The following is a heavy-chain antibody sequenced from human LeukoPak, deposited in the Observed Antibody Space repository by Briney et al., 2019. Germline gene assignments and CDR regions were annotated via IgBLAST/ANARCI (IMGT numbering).Heavy chain of an antibody. CDR2: IYTSGTT. Sequence: PSETLSLTCTVSGGSISSYYWSWIRQPPGKGLEWIGYIYTSGTTNYTPSLKSRVTISVDTSKTQFSLKLSSVTAADTAVYYCARQYDFWSGYYTGDYYMDVWGKGTTVTVSS. CDR1: GGSISSYY. D-gene: IGHD3-3*01. CDR3: ARQYDFWSGYYTGDYYMDV. V-gene: IGHV4-4*09. J-gene: IGHJ6*03.